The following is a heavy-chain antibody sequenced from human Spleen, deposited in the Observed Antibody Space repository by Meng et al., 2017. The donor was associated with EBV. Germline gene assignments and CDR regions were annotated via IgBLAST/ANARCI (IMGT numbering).Heavy chain of an antibody. Sequence: GWDPPPPGKGLEWVGYISYSGTTYYNPSLKSRLIVSLDTSKNLFSLNLSSVTAADTAVYYCARSKGALGGFADFWGRGALVTVSS. J-gene: IGHJ4*02. V-gene: IGHV4-30-4*01. CDR2: ISYSGTT. D-gene: IGHD3-16*01. CDR3: ARSKGALGGFADF.